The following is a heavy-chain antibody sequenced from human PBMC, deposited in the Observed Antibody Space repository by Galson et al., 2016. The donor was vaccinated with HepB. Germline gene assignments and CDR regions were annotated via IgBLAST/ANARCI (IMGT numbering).Heavy chain of an antibody. D-gene: IGHD1-26*01. CDR2: IDYSGTT. CDR1: RGSISGYY. Sequence: TLSLTCTVSRGSISGYYWTWIRQHPGKGLEWIGYIDYSGTTYYNPSLKSRVTISVDTSKNQFSLKLNSVTAADTAVYYCARGPWGLYGMDVWGQGTTVTVSS. CDR3: ARGPWGLYGMDV. V-gene: IGHV4-31*03. J-gene: IGHJ6*02.